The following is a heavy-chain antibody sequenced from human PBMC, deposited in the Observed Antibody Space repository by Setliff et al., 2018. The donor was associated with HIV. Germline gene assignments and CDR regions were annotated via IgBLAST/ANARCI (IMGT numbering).Heavy chain of an antibody. Sequence: SETLSLTCSVSGGSISNFYWSWIRQPPGKGLEWIGHISYSGSTYYNPSLKSRVTISVDTSKKQFSLKLSSVTAADAAVYYCARRSATHGNWNFDLWGRGTLVTVSS. CDR2: ISYSGST. V-gene: IGHV4-59*04. D-gene: IGHD3-3*01. J-gene: IGHJ2*01. CDR3: ARRSATHGNWNFDL. CDR1: GGSISNFY.